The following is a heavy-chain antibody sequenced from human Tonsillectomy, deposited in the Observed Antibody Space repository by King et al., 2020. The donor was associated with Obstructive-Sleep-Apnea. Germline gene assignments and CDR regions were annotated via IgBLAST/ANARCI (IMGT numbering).Heavy chain of an antibody. CDR3: AGGRPPLAAAGTNYFDY. CDR2: IIPILGIA. J-gene: IGHJ4*02. CDR1: GGTFSSCA. D-gene: IGHD6-13*01. V-gene: IGHV1-69*09. Sequence: VQLVESGAEVKKPGSSVKVSCKASGGTFSSCAISWVRQAPGQGLEWMGGIIPILGIANYAQKFQGRVTITADKSTSTAYMDLSSLRSEDTVVYYCAGGRPPLAAAGTNYFDYWGQGTLVTVSS.